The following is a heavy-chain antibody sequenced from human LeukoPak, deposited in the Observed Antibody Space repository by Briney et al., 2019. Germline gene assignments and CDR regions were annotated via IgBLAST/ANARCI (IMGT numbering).Heavy chain of an antibody. CDR2: IYPGDSDT. Sequence: GESLKISCKGSGYSFTSYWIGWVRQMPGKGLEWMGVIYPGDSDTRYSPSFQGQVTISADKSISTAYLQWSSLKASDTAMYYCARHKTVMVRGPYYYMDVWGKGTTVTISS. CDR1: GYSFTSYW. J-gene: IGHJ6*03. D-gene: IGHD3-10*01. CDR3: ARHKTVMVRGPYYYMDV. V-gene: IGHV5-51*01.